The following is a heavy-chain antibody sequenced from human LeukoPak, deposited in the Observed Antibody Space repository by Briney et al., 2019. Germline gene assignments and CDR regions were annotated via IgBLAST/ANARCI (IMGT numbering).Heavy chain of an antibody. J-gene: IGHJ5*02. D-gene: IGHD2-15*01. CDR2: INSDGSTT. CDR1: GFTLSSHW. CDR3: TRRVSAPRWFDP. Sequence: GGSLTLSCAASGFTLSSHWMHWLRQAPGKGLVWVSRINSDGSTTNYADSVKGRFTISRDNAENTLCLQMHSLRVEDTAVYYCTRRVSAPRWFDPWGQGTLVTVSS. V-gene: IGHV3-74*01.